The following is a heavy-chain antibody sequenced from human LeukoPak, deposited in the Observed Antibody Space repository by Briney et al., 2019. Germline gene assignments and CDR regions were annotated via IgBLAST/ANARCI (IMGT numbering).Heavy chain of an antibody. J-gene: IGHJ4*02. CDR3: ARVIAVAGTLSY. Sequence: RGASVKVSCKASGYTFTGYYMHWVRQAPGQGLEWMGWINPNSGGTNYAQKFQGRVTMTRDTSISTAYMELSRLRSDDTAVYYCARVIAVAGTLSYWGQGTLVTVSS. V-gene: IGHV1-2*02. CDR1: GYTFTGYY. CDR2: INPNSGGT. D-gene: IGHD6-19*01.